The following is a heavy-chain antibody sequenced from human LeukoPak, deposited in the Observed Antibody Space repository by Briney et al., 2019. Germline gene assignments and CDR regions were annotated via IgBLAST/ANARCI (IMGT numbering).Heavy chain of an antibody. CDR1: GFTFDDYA. V-gene: IGHV3-9*03. CDR2: ISWNSGSI. J-gene: IGHJ4*02. Sequence: PGRSLRLSCAASGFTFDDYAMHWVRQAPGKGLEWVSGISWNSGSIGYADSVKGRFTISRDNAKNSLYLQMNSLRAEDMALYYCAKDIQPYYYDSSGYVDYWGQGTLVTVSS. CDR3: AKDIQPYYYDSSGYVDY. D-gene: IGHD3-22*01.